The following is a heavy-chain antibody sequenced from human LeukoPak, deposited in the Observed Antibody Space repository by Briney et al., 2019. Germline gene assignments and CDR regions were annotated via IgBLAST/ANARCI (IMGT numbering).Heavy chain of an antibody. D-gene: IGHD3-22*01. CDR3: AGPDSSGYYGDAFDI. Sequence: ASVKVSCKASGYTFTGYYMHWVRQAPGQGLEWMGWINTNSGGTNYAQKFQGRVTMTRDTSISTAYMELSRLRSDDTAVYYCAGPDSSGYYGDAFDIWGQGTMVTVSS. CDR2: INTNSGGT. V-gene: IGHV1-2*02. CDR1: GYTFTGYY. J-gene: IGHJ3*02.